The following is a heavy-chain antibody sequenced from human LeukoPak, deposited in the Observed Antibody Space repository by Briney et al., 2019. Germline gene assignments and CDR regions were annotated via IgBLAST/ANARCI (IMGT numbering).Heavy chain of an antibody. J-gene: IGHJ4*02. V-gene: IGHV3-48*03. CDR2: ISSSGGTI. D-gene: IGHD2-2*01. CDR3: ARPTSAVVAAYDY. Sequence: GGSLRLSCAASGFNFNSFAMNWVRQAPGEGLEWVSYISSSGGTIYLLDSVKGRFTISRDNAKNSLYLQMDSLSPEDTAVYYCARPTSAVVAAYDYWGQGTLVAVSS. CDR1: GFNFNSFA.